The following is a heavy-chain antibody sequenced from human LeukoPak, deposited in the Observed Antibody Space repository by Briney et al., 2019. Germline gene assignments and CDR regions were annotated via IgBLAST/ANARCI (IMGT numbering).Heavy chain of an antibody. CDR2: ISCDGSNK. J-gene: IGHJ5*02. V-gene: IGHV3-30-3*01. Sequence: GGSLRLSCAASGFTFSSYAMHWVRQAPGKGLEWVAVISCDGSNKYYADSVKGRFTISRDNSKNTLYLQMNSLRAEDTAVYYCARDIQVDSSGYRDWFDPWGQGTLVTVSS. D-gene: IGHD3-22*01. CDR1: GFTFSSYA. CDR3: ARDIQVDSSGYRDWFDP.